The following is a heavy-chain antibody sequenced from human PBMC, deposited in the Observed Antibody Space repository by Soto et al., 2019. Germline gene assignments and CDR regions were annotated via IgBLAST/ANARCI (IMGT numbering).Heavy chain of an antibody. CDR1: GFNVSNSY. Sequence: AGGSLRLSCVASGFNVSNSYMHWVRQAPGKGLEWVSVVYRGGSTYYADSMKGRFTISRDNSKNTLFLQMHSLRVEDMAVYYCARRDASEAFDIWGQGTMVTVSS. J-gene: IGHJ3*02. CDR3: ARRDASEAFDI. CDR2: VYRGGST. V-gene: IGHV3-53*01.